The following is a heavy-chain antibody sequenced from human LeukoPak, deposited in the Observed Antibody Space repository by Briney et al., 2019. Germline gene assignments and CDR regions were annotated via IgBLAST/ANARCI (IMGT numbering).Heavy chain of an antibody. J-gene: IGHJ6*03. D-gene: IGHD3-22*01. CDR2: IYYSGST. Sequence: PSETLSLTCAVSGGSISSGGYYWSWIRQPPGKGLEWIGYIYYSGSTNYNPSLKSRVTISVDTSKNQFSLKLSSVTAADTAVYYCARTLKDYYDSSGYYYYYYMDVWGKGTTVTVSS. CDR1: GGSISSGGYY. V-gene: IGHV4-61*08. CDR3: ARTLKDYYDSSGYYYYYYMDV.